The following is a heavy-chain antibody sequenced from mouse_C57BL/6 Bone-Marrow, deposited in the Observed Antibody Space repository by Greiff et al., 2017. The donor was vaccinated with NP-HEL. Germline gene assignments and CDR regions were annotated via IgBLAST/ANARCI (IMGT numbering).Heavy chain of an antibody. CDR3: SISAPYGRGAY. Sequence: QVQLQQPGAELVMPGASVKLSCKASGYTFTSYWMHWVKQRPGQGLEWIGEIDPSDSYTNYNQKFKGKSTLTVDKSSITAYMQLSSLTSEDSAVYYCSISAPYGRGAYWGQGTLVTVSA. CDR1: GYTFTSYW. D-gene: IGHD1-1*01. V-gene: IGHV1-69*01. J-gene: IGHJ3*01. CDR2: IDPSDSYT.